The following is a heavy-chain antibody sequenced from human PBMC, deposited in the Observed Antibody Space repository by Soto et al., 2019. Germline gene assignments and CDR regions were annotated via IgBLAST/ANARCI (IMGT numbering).Heavy chain of an antibody. CDR2: IKFDGSSA. CDR3: ARGVRGRYGFDV. CDR1: GFTFSDYW. V-gene: IGHV3-74*01. D-gene: IGHD3-10*01. J-gene: IGHJ3*01. Sequence: EVQLVESGGGLVQPGESLRLSCAASGFTFSDYWIHWVRQAPGKGLVWVSRIKFDGSSANYADSVKGRFTISRDNAKDTVYLQMNSLGAEDTAVYYCARGVRGRYGFDVWGQGTMVTVSS.